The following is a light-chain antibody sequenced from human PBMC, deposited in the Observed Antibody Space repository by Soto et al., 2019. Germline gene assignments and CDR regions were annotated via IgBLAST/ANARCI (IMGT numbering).Light chain of an antibody. V-gene: IGKV3D-15*01. CDR1: QSISTY. Sequence: EIVMTQSPATLSVSPGERATLSCRARQSISTYLAWYQQKPGQAPRLLIFGASTRATGIPARFSGSGSGTEFTLTISSLQSEDFAIYYCQQYHNYPPITFGQGTRLEIK. J-gene: IGKJ5*01. CDR2: GAS. CDR3: QQYHNYPPIT.